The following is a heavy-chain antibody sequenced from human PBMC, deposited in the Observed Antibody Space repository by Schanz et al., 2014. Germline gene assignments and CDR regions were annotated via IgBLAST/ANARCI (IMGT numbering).Heavy chain of an antibody. J-gene: IGHJ4*02. CDR1: GFIFSNYG. CDR3: AKQIHYDILTVTRN. V-gene: IGHV3-23*04. Sequence: VQLVESGGGVVQPGRSLRLSCAASGFIFSNYGMHWVRQAPGKGLEWVSGISGSGGSTYYADSVKGRFTISRDNSKTTLYLQMNSLRAEDTAVYYCAKQIHYDILTVTRNWGQGTLVTVSS. CDR2: ISGSGGST. D-gene: IGHD3-9*01.